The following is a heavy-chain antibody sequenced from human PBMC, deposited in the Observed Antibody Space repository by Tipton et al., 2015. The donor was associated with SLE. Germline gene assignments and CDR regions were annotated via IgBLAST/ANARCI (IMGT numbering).Heavy chain of an antibody. D-gene: IGHD2-2*01. CDR3: ARRVMDYCGSSSCYLYFDY. CDR2: IDYNGSI. Sequence: TLSLTCTVSGGSLSTYYWSWIRQPPGKGLEWIGYIDYNGSINYKASLRSRVTMSVDRSKNQFSLKLSSVTAADTAVYYCARRVMDYCGSSSCYLYFDYWGQGALVTVSS. J-gene: IGHJ4*02. CDR1: GGSLSTYY. V-gene: IGHV4-59*08.